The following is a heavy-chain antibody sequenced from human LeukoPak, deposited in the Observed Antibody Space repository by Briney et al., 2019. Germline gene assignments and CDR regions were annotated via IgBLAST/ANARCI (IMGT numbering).Heavy chain of an antibody. CDR2: INQDRREK. Sequence: GGSLRLSCAASGFTFRSYWMSWVRQVSGKGLEWVANINQDRREKYYVDSVRGRFTISRDNAKNSLFLEMNSLRVEDTAVYYCARDRGYGSGSYYIRVFDYWGQGTLVTVSS. CDR1: GFTFRSYW. CDR3: ARDRGYGSGSYYIRVFDY. J-gene: IGHJ4*02. D-gene: IGHD3-10*01. V-gene: IGHV3-7*03.